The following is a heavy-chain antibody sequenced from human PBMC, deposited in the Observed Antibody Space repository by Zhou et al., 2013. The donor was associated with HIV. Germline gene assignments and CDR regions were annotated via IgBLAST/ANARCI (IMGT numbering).Heavy chain of an antibody. Sequence: QVQLVQSGAEVKKPGSSVRVSCKVSGGNFSTSAISWVRQAPGQGLEWMGRIIPILGIANYAQKFQGRVTITADKSTSTAYMELSSLRSEDTAVYYCARDRGYSSGWYWFDPWGQGTLVTVSS. CDR3: ARDRGYSSGWYWFDP. V-gene: IGHV1-69*04. CDR1: GGNFSTSA. D-gene: IGHD6-19*01. CDR2: IIPILGIA. J-gene: IGHJ5*02.